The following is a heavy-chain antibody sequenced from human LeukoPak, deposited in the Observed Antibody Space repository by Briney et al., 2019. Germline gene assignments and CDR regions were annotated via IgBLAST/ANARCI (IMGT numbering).Heavy chain of an antibody. J-gene: IGHJ6*02. D-gene: IGHD5-24*01. CDR2: ISGSGGGT. CDR1: GFTFSSYA. CDR3: ARWARVPDV. V-gene: IGHV3-23*01. Sequence: GVSVRLSCAASGFTFSSYAMSWVRQAPEKGLEWVSTISGSGGGTYYADSVKGRFTISIDESKNTLYLQMNSLRAEDTAVYYCARWARVPDVWGQGTTVTVSS.